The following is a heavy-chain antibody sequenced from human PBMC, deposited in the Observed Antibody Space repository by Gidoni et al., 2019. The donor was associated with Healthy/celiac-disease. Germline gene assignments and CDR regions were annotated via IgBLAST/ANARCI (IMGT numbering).Heavy chain of an antibody. CDR3: IHDCSSTSCPFYDAFDI. CDR2: IIPIFGTA. V-gene: IGHV1-69*01. J-gene: IGHJ3*02. Sequence: QVQLVMSGAAVKKPAASAKAAAQASGGTCVRYAIRWARPAPGQGVEWVGGIIPIFGTANCAEKFQGRVTITADESTSTAYMELSSLRSEDTAVYYWIHDCSSTSCPFYDAFDIWGQGTMVTVSS. CDR1: GGTCVRYA. D-gene: IGHD2-2*01.